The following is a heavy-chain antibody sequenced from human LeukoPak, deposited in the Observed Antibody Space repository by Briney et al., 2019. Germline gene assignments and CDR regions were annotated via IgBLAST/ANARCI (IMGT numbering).Heavy chain of an antibody. CDR3: ARFNELDAFDI. J-gene: IGHJ3*02. CDR1: GFTVSSNY. CDR2: IYSGGST. V-gene: IGHV3-66*01. D-gene: IGHD1-1*01. Sequence: GGSLRLSCAASGFTVSSNYMSWVRQAPGKGLEWVSVIYSGGSTYYADSVKGRFTISRDNSKNTLYLQMNSLRVEDTAVYYCARFNELDAFDIWGQGTMVTVSS.